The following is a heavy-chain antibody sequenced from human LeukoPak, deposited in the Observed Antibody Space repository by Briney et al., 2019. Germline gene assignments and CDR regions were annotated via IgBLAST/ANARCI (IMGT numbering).Heavy chain of an antibody. D-gene: IGHD2-15*01. CDR1: GYTFTGYY. V-gene: IGHV1-2*02. CDR3: ARVGRIEESPNNWFDP. Sequence: GASVKVSCKASGYTFTGYYMHWVRQAPGQGLEWMGWINPNSGGTNYAQKFQGRVTMTRDTSTSTVYMELSSLRSEDTAVYYCARVGRIEESPNNWFDPWGQGTLVTVSS. J-gene: IGHJ5*02. CDR2: INPNSGGT.